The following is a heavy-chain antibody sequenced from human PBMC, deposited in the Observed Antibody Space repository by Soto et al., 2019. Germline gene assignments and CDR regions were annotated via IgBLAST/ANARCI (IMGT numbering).Heavy chain of an antibody. Sequence: QVQLQQWGAGLLRPSETLSLTCVVYGGSLSAYYWSWIRQPPGKGLEWIGEISHSGSTTYNPSLKSRVAISVDTSKNQLSLEVTSVTAADTAIYYCAGSRLAPAPRTYYMHVWGKGTTVPVSS. V-gene: IGHV4-34*02. CDR2: ISHSGST. D-gene: IGHD3-16*01. J-gene: IGHJ6*03. CDR3: AGSRLAPAPRTYYMHV. CDR1: GGSLSAYY.